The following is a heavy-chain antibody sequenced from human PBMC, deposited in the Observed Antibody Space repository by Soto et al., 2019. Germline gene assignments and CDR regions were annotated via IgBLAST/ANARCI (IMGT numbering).Heavy chain of an antibody. Sequence: QVQLQESGPGLVKPSETLSLTCTVSGGSISSYYWSWIRQPPGKGLEWIGYIYYSGGTNYNPSLXSRVSIXXDSSKNHFSLKLSSVTAADTAVYYCARRYGGNLDYWGQGTLVTVSS. CDR2: IYYSGGT. CDR3: ARRYGGNLDY. D-gene: IGHD1-26*01. CDR1: GGSISSYY. J-gene: IGHJ4*02. V-gene: IGHV4-59*08.